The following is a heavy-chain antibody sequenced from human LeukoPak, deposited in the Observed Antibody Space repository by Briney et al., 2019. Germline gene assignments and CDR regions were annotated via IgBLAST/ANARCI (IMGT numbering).Heavy chain of an antibody. CDR3: ARDSGVG. Sequence: GGSLRLSCTASGFTFSSHEMNWVRQAPGKGLEWVTYISSSGSTKYYADSVKGRFTISRDDSKNTLYLQMNSLRAEDTAVFYCARDSGVGWGQGTLVTVSS. D-gene: IGHD1-26*01. J-gene: IGHJ4*02. CDR2: ISSSGSTK. CDR1: GFTFSSHE. V-gene: IGHV3-48*03.